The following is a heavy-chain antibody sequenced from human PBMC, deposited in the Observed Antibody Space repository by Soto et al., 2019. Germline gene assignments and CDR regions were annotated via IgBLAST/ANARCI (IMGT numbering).Heavy chain of an antibody. Sequence: LRLSCSASGFTFSSYGMNWARQAPGKGLEWVSGISGSGGSTFYADSVKGRFTISRDNSKNTLYLQMNSLRAEDTAVYFCAKDFSSGSTYGIDYHYNYGMDVWGQGTTVTSP. CDR3: AKDFSSGSTYGIDYHYNYGMDV. J-gene: IGHJ6*02. V-gene: IGHV3-23*01. CDR1: GFTFSSYG. D-gene: IGHD5-18*01. CDR2: ISGSGGST.